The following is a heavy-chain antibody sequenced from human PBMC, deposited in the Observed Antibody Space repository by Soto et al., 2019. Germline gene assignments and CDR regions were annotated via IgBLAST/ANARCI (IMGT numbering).Heavy chain of an antibody. J-gene: IGHJ5*02. CDR2: IIPIFGTA. D-gene: IGHD3-3*01. CDR3: ARDSAPNTIFGVVIMTPYNWFDP. Sequence: SVKVSCKASGGTFSSYAISWVRQAPGQGLEWMGGIIPIFGTANYAQKFQGRVTITADESTSTAYMELSSLRSEDTAVYYCARDSAPNTIFGVVIMTPYNWFDPWGQGTLVTVSS. CDR1: GGTFSSYA. V-gene: IGHV1-69*13.